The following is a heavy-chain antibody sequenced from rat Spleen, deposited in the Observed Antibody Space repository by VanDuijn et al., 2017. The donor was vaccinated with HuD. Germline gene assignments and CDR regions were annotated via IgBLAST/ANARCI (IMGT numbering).Heavy chain of an antibody. CDR1: GFSFGDYA. CDR3: TRAMYTTDYYYAKGYYVMDA. CDR2: IIYDGSVT. D-gene: IGHD1-6*01. V-gene: IGHV5-17*01. J-gene: IGHJ4*01. Sequence: EVQLVESGGGLVQPGRSLKFSCAASGFSFGDYAMAWVRQAPKKGLEWVATIIYDGSVTYSRDSVKGRFTISRDNAKSTLYLQMDSLRSEDTATYYCTRAMYTTDYYYAKGYYVMDAWGQGASVTVSS.